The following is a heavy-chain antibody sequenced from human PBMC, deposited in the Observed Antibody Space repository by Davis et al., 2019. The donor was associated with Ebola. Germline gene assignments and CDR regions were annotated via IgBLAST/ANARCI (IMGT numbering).Heavy chain of an antibody. CDR2: IYSGGST. Sequence: GESLKISCAASGFTVSSNYMSWVRQAPGKGLEWVSVIYSGGSTYYADSVKGRFTISRDNSKNTLYLQMNSLRAEDTAVYYCAKDLRWLPYWGQGTLVTVSS. V-gene: IGHV3-53*01. J-gene: IGHJ4*02. CDR3: AKDLRWLPY. D-gene: IGHD5-24*01. CDR1: GFTVSSNY.